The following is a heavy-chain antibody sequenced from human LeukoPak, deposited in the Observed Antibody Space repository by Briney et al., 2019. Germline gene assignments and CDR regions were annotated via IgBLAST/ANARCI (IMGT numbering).Heavy chain of an antibody. J-gene: IGHJ3*02. CDR1: GFTFSSYW. D-gene: IGHD2-21*02. Sequence: PGGSLRLSCAASGFTFSSYWMTWVRQAPGKGLEWVAVISYDGSNKYYADSVKGRFTISRDNSKNTLYLQMNSLRAEDTAVYYCAREEYGDSHAFDIWGQGTMVTVSS. CDR2: ISYDGSNK. V-gene: IGHV3-30*03. CDR3: AREEYGDSHAFDI.